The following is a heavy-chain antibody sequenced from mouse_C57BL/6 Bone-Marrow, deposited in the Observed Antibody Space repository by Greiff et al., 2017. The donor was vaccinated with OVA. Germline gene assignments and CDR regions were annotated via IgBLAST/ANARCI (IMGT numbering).Heavy chain of an antibody. CDR3: ARGSYYAWFAY. CDR2: IYPGGGYT. J-gene: IGHJ3*01. CDR1: GYTFTNYW. D-gene: IGHD1-1*01. Sequence: QVQLKQSGAELVRPGTSVKMSCKASGYTFTNYWIGWAKQRPGHGLEWIGDIYPGGGYTNYNEKFKGKATLTADKSSSTAYMQFSSLTSEDSAIYYCARGSYYAWFAYWGQGTLVTVSA. V-gene: IGHV1-63*01.